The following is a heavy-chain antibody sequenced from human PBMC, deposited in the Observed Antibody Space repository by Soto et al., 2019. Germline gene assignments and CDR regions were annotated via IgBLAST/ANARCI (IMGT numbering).Heavy chain of an antibody. V-gene: IGHV4-59*01. Sequence: SETLSLTCTVSGGSISSYYWSWIRQPPGKGLEWIGYIYYSGSTNYSPSLKSRVTISVDTSKNQFSLNLSSVTAADTAVYYSVATTMAYYYGMDVWGQGTTVTVSS. CDR3: VATTMAYYYGMDV. CDR1: GGSISSYY. D-gene: IGHD5-12*01. CDR2: IYYSGST. J-gene: IGHJ6*02.